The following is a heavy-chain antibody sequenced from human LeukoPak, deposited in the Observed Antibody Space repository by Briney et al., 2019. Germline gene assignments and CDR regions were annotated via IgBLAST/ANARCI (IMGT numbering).Heavy chain of an antibody. D-gene: IGHD2-2*01. V-gene: IGHV3-11*04. J-gene: IGHJ3*02. CDR3: ARAGYHYSYAFDI. CDR1: GGSFSGYY. CDR2: ISSSSSTI. Sequence: LSLTCAVYGGSFSGYYWSWIRQAPGKGLEWVSYISSSSSTIYYADSVKGRFTISRDNAKNSLYLQMNSLRAEDTAVYYCARAGYHYSYAFDIWGQGTMVTVSS.